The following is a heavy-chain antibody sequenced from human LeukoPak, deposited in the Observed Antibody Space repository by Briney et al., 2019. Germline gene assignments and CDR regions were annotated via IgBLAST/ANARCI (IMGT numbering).Heavy chain of an antibody. CDR3: ARAKPAATSNWFDP. CDR1: GYTFTAYY. D-gene: IGHD2-2*01. Sequence: ASVKVSCKASGYTFTAYYIHWVRQAPGQGLEWMGWTNPNSGGTNYAQKFQGGVTMTRDTSISTAYMELSRLRSDDTAVYYCARAKPAATSNWFDPWGQGTLVIVPS. CDR2: TNPNSGGT. V-gene: IGHV1-2*02. J-gene: IGHJ5*02.